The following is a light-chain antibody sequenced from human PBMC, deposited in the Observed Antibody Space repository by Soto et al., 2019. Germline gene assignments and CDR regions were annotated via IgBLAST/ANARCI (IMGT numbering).Light chain of an antibody. J-gene: IGLJ1*01. CDR3: ASYRSTSTRYV. V-gene: IGLV2-14*01. CDR2: DVS. Sequence: QSLLTQPASVSGSPGQSITISCTGTNNDVGGYNYVSWYQQRPGKAPKLMIYDVSNRPSGISDRFSGSKSGNTASLTISGLRAEDEADYYCASYRSTSTRYVFGTGTKLTVL. CDR1: NNDVGGYNY.